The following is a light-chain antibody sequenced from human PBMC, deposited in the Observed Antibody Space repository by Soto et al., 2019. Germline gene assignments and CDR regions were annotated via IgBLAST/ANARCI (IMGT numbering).Light chain of an antibody. CDR1: SSDVGAYKY. CDR3: SSYAGGNLYV. CDR2: EVS. J-gene: IGLJ1*01. V-gene: IGLV2-8*01. Sequence: QSALTQPPSASGSPGQSVTISCTGTSSDVGAYKYVSWYQHHPGKAPKLMISEVSRRPSGVPDRFSGSKSGNTASLTVSGLQAEDEAEYFCSSYAGGNLYVFGTGTKPTVL.